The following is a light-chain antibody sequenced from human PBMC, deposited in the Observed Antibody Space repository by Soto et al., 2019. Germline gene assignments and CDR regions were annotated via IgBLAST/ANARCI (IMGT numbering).Light chain of an antibody. CDR3: QTWGTGFWV. V-gene: IGLV4-69*01. J-gene: IGLJ3*02. CDR2: LNSDGSH. Sequence: QSVLTQSPSASASLGASVKLTCTLSSGHSSYAIAWHQQQPEKGPRYLMKLNSDGSHSKGDGIPDRFSGSRSGAERYLTISSLHSEDEADYYCQTWGTGFWVFGGGTKVTVL. CDR1: SGHSSYA.